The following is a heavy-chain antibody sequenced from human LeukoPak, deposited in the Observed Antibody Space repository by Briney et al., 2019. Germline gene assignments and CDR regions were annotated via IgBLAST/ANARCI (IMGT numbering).Heavy chain of an antibody. V-gene: IGHV4-39*01. D-gene: IGHD3-9*01. CDR2: IYYSGST. CDR3: ARLAGYDILTGYAFDY. J-gene: IGHJ4*02. Sequence: PSETLSLTCTVPVASISSSTYYWGWIRQPPGKWLEWIGSIYYSGSTYYNPSLKSRVTISVDTSKNQFSLKLSSVTAADTAVYYCARLAGYDILTGYAFDYWGQGTLVTVSS. CDR1: VASISSSTYY.